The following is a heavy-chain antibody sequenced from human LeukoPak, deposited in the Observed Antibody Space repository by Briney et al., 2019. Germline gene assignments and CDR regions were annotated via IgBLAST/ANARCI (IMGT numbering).Heavy chain of an antibody. V-gene: IGHV3-23*01. Sequence: GGSLRLSCAASGFTFTSYAMSWVRQAPGKGLEWVSAIIGSGGTTYYADSVKGRFTISRDNSKNTLYLQMSSLRAEDTAVYYCAQEVYGAYGVWGRGTQVTVSS. J-gene: IGHJ2*01. CDR3: AQEVYGAYGV. CDR2: IIGSGGTT. D-gene: IGHD4/OR15-4a*01. CDR1: GFTFTSYA.